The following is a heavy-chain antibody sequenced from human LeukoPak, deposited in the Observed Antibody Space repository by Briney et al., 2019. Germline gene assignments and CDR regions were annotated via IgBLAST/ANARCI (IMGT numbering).Heavy chain of an antibody. CDR3: ARVATTTNPPQRPFDY. J-gene: IGHJ4*02. CDR2: IYYSGST. Sequence: SETLSLTCAVSGYSISSGYYWGWIGRPPGKGLEGIGIIYYSGSTYYNPSLKSRVTISVDTSKNQFSLTLSSVTAADTAVYYCARVATTTNPPQRPFDYWGQGTLVTVSS. CDR1: GYSISSGYY. D-gene: IGHD5-12*01. V-gene: IGHV4-38-2*01.